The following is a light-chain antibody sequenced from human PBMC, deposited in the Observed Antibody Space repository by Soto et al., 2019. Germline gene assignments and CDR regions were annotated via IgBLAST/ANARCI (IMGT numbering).Light chain of an antibody. V-gene: IGLV2-14*03. Sequence: QSALTQPASVSGSPGQSITVSCIGTTSDIGGYNYVSWYQQHPGKAPKLMIYDVTNRPSGVSNRFSGSKSGNTASLTISGLQADDEAYYYCSSYATSNTQIFGGGTKVTVL. CDR2: DVT. CDR3: SSYATSNTQI. J-gene: IGLJ2*01. CDR1: TSDIGGYNY.